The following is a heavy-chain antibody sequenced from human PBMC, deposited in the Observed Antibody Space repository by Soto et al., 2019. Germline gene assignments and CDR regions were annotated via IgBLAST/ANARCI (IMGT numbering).Heavy chain of an antibody. CDR2: INAGNGNT. J-gene: IGHJ6*02. V-gene: IGHV1-3*01. CDR1: GYTFTSYA. Sequence: QVQLVQSGAEVKKPGASVKVSCKASGYTFTSYAMHWVRQAPGQRLEWMGWINAGNGNTKYSQKFQGRVTITRDTSASTAYMELSSLRSEDTAVYYCARRYCSGGGCYSYYYYGMDVWGQGTTVTVSS. D-gene: IGHD2-15*01. CDR3: ARRYCSGGGCYSYYYYGMDV.